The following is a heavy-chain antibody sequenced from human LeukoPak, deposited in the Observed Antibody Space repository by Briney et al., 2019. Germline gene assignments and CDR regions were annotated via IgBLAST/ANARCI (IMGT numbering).Heavy chain of an antibody. J-gene: IGHJ4*02. D-gene: IGHD5-18*01. Sequence: TTSETLSLTCTVSGGSVSSGSYYWGWIRQPPGKGLEWIGNIFYSGNTYYNPSLKSRVTISVDTSKNQFSLRLSSVTAADTAVYYCARLGGYSYGSSYYFDYWGQGTLVTVSS. CDR1: GGSVSSGSYY. CDR3: ARLGGYSYGSSYYFDY. V-gene: IGHV4-39*01. CDR2: IFYSGNT.